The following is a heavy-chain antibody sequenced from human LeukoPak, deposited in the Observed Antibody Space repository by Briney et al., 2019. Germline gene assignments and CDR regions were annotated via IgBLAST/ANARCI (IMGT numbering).Heavy chain of an antibody. D-gene: IGHD3-10*01. V-gene: IGHV3-7*01. CDR2: IRQNGRET. CDR1: GFNFPNYC. Sequence: GGSLRLSCAASGFNFPNYCMTWVRQAPGKGLEWVANIRQNGRETDYVHSVKGRFTISRDNAENSLFLQMNSLRVEDTAVYYCATADYYGSGRGGVSPSDYWGQGTLVTVSS. J-gene: IGHJ4*02. CDR3: ATADYYGSGRGGVSPSDY.